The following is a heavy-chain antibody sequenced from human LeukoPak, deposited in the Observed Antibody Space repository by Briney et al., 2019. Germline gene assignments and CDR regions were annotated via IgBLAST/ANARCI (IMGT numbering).Heavy chain of an antibody. CDR1: GDSVSSNSAA. CDR3: ARGPYYVWGSYPVKWGYFDY. D-gene: IGHD3-16*02. J-gene: IGHJ4*02. Sequence: SQTLSLTCAISGDSVSSNSAAWNWIRQSPSRGLEWLGRTYYRSKWYNDYAVSVKSRITINPDTSKNQFSLQLNSVTAADTAVYYCARGPYYVWGSYPVKWGYFDYWGQGTLVTVSS. V-gene: IGHV6-1*01. CDR2: TYYRSKWYN.